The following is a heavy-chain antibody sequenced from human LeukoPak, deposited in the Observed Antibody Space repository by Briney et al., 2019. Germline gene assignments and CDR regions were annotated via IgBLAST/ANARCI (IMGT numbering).Heavy chain of an antibody. D-gene: IGHD2-21*02. CDR1: GFTFSSYN. Sequence: GGSLRLSCAASGFTFSSYNMNWVRKARGKGLEWVSSISSSSSYIYYADSVKGRFTISRDNAKNSLYLQMNSLRAEDTAVYYCASSDLADYYYYGMDVWGQGTTVTVSS. CDR2: ISSSSSYI. V-gene: IGHV3-21*01. J-gene: IGHJ6*02. CDR3: ASSDLADYYYYGMDV.